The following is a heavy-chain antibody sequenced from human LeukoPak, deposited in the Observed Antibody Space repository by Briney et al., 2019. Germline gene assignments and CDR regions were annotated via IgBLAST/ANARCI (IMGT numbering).Heavy chain of an antibody. Sequence: GGSLRLSCAASGFTFGSYGMHWVRQAPGKGLEWVAVIWDDGSNKYYADSVKGRFTISRDNSKNTLYLQVNSLRAEDTAVYYCARDANFGYDAFDIWGQGTMVTVSS. D-gene: IGHD3-10*01. J-gene: IGHJ3*02. CDR1: GFTFGSYG. CDR3: ARDANFGYDAFDI. CDR2: IWDDGSNK. V-gene: IGHV3-33*01.